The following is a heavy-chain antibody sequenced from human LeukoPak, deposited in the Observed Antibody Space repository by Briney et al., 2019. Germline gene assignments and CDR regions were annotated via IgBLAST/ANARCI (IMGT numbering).Heavy chain of an antibody. V-gene: IGHV4-4*02. D-gene: IGHD5-12*01. Sequence: SGTLSLTCAVSGGYICSSNWWSWVRQPPGKGLEWIGEIYHSGSTNYNPSLKSRVTISVDKSKNQFSLKLSSVTAADTAVYYCARVRAVGFVAFDIWGQGTMVTVSS. CDR1: GGYICSSNW. CDR2: IYHSGST. J-gene: IGHJ3*02. CDR3: ARVRAVGFVAFDI.